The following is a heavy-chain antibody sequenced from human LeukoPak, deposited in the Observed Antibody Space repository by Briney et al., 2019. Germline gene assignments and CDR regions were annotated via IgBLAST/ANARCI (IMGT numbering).Heavy chain of an antibody. CDR3: ARPTYYYDSSGPQEY. J-gene: IGHJ4*02. D-gene: IGHD3-22*01. CDR1: GFTFSDYY. V-gene: IGHV3-11*01. CDR2: ISNRGDTI. Sequence: GGSLRLSCAASGFTFSDYYMSWIRQAPGKGLEWVSYISNRGDTIYYADSVKGRFTIPRDNAKNSLYLQMNSLRAEDTAMYYCARPTYYYDSSGPQEYWGQGTLVTVSS.